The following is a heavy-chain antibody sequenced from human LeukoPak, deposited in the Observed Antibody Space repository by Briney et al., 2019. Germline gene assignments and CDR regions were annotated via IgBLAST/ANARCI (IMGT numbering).Heavy chain of an antibody. V-gene: IGHV3-48*04. Sequence: PGGSLRLSCEASGFNFSTYSMNWVRQAPGKGLEWVSYISSSSSTIYYADSMKGRFTISRDNAKNSLYLQMDSLRAEDTAVYYCAKTSPPYFDWAPVDSWGQGTLVTVSS. CDR1: GFNFSTYS. CDR3: AKTSPPYFDWAPVDS. J-gene: IGHJ4*02. CDR2: ISSSSSTI. D-gene: IGHD3-9*01.